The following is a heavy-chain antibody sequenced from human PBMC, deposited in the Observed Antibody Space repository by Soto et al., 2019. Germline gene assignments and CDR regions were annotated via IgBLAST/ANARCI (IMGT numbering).Heavy chain of an antibody. D-gene: IGHD2-21*02. CDR3: AKELPPSPRSGGDCYCYFNY. J-gene: IGHJ4*02. CDR2: ISGSGSGT. Sequence: PGGSLRLSCAASGFTFSTYAMSWVRQAPGKGLEWVSGISGSGSGTYFADSVKGRFTISRDNSKNTLYLQMNSLRAEDTAVYYFAKELPPSPRSGGDCYCYFNYWGQGTLVTVSS. V-gene: IGHV3-23*01. CDR1: GFTFSTYA.